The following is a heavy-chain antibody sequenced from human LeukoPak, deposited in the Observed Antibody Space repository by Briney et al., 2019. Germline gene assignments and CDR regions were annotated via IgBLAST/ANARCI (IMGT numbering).Heavy chain of an antibody. J-gene: IGHJ6*02. V-gene: IGHV4-30-2*01. CDR3: ARDQGPYYYGMDV. CDR2: IYHSGST. CDR1: GGSISSGGYS. Sequence: SETLSLTCAVSGGSISSGGYSWSWIRQPPGKGLEWIGYIYHSGSTYYNPSLKSRVTISVDRFKNQFSLKLSSVTAADTAVYYCARDQGPYYYGMDVWGQGTTVTVSS.